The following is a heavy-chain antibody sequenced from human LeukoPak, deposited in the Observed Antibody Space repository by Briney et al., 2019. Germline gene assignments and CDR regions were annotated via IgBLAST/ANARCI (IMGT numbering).Heavy chain of an antibody. Sequence: GSLRLSCAASGFTFSNYTVHWVRQAPGKGLEWVAVISYDGSNKYYADSVKGRFTISRDNSKNTLYLQMNSLRVEDTAAYYCARSYTSGWSRGFDPWGQGTLVIVSS. CDR2: ISYDGSNK. D-gene: IGHD6-19*01. CDR1: GFTFSNYT. CDR3: ARSYTSGWSRGFDP. J-gene: IGHJ5*02. V-gene: IGHV3-30-3*01.